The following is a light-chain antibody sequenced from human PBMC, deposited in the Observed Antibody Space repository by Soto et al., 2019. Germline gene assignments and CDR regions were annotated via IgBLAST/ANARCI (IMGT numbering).Light chain of an antibody. J-gene: IGKJ1*01. CDR1: QSINSD. V-gene: IGKV3D-15*01. CDR2: GAS. CDR3: QQYNKWPKM. Sequence: EIVMPQSPGTLSLSPGETPTLXYRASQSINSDVAWYQQKVGQTPRLLIHGASTRATGIAARFSGSGSGTEFTLTISSLQSEDFAVYYCQQYNKWPKMFGQGTKVDI.